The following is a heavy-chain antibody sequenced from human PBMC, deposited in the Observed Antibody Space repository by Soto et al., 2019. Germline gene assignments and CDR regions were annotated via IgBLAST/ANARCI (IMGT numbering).Heavy chain of an antibody. CDR1: GFTFSSYG. CDR3: AKGVTEMATLNGMDV. Sequence: QVQLVESGGGVVQPGRSLRLSCAASGFTFSSYGMHWVRQAPGKGLEWVAVISYDGSNKYYADSVKGRFTISRDNSKNTRYLQMNSLRAEDTAVYYCAKGVTEMATLNGMDVWGQGTTVTVSS. CDR2: ISYDGSNK. V-gene: IGHV3-30*18. J-gene: IGHJ6*02. D-gene: IGHD2-15*01.